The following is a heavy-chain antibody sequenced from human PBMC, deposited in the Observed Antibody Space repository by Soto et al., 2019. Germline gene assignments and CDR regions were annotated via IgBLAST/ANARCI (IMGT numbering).Heavy chain of an antibody. CDR2: IYYSGST. CDR3: ARDGSGSYFDY. Sequence: SDTLSLTCTVSGGSISSYYWSWIRQPPGKGLEWIGYIYYSGSTNYNPSLKSRVTISVDTSKNQFSLKLSSVTAADTAVYYCARDGSGSYFDYWGQGTPVTVSS. J-gene: IGHJ4*02. D-gene: IGHD1-26*01. V-gene: IGHV4-59*01. CDR1: GGSISSYY.